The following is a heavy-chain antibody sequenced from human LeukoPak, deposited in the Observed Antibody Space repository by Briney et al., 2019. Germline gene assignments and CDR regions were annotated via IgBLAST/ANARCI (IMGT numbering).Heavy chain of an antibody. Sequence: PGGSLRLSCAASGFTFSSNGMHWVRQAPGKGLECVAFIQNDGNNKKYADSVKGRFTTSRDNSKNTLYLQMNSLRAEDTAVYYCARDWGTSSLYLVNWGQGTLVTVSS. V-gene: IGHV3-30*02. CDR1: GFTFSSNG. CDR2: IQNDGNNK. CDR3: ARDWGTSSLYLVN. J-gene: IGHJ4*02. D-gene: IGHD6-6*01.